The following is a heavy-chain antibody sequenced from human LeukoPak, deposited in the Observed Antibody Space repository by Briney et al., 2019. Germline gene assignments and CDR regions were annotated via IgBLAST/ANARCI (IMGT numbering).Heavy chain of an antibody. D-gene: IGHD3-10*01. J-gene: IGHJ4*02. CDR3: ARGSGSYPPLDY. V-gene: IGHV4-4*07. CDR2: IYTSGST. Sequence: SETLSLTCTVSGGSVSGYHWSWVRKPAGKGLEWIGRIYTSGSTNYNPSLKSRVTMSADTSKNQFSLELSSVTAADTAVYYCARGSGSYPPLDYWGQGTLVTVSS. CDR1: GGSVSGYH.